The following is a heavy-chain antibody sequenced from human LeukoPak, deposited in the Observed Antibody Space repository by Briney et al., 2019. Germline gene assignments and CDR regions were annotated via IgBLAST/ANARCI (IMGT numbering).Heavy chain of an antibody. CDR2: IYYSGST. Sequence: PSETLSLTCTVSGGSVSNKYWSWIRQPPGKGLEWIGYIYYSGSTNYNPSLKSRVTILVDTSKNQFSLKLSSVTAADTAVYYCARAHYSGYSSGWYFDYWGQGTLVTVSS. CDR3: ARAHYSGYSSGWYFDY. CDR1: GGSVSNKY. V-gene: IGHV4-59*02. J-gene: IGHJ4*02. D-gene: IGHD6-19*01.